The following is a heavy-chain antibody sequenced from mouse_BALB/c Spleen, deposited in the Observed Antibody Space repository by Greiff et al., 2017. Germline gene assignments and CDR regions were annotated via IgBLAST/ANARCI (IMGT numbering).Heavy chain of an antibody. V-gene: IGHV14-1*02. CDR1: GFNIKDYY. Sequence: EVQLQESGAELVRPGALVKLSCKASGFNIKDYYMHWVKQRPEQGLEWIGWIDPENGNTIYDPKFQGKASITADTSSNTAYLQLSSLTPEDTAVYYCARDYDYDWFAYWGQGTLVTVSA. J-gene: IGHJ3*01. CDR2: IDPENGNT. CDR3: ARDYDYDWFAY. D-gene: IGHD2-4*01.